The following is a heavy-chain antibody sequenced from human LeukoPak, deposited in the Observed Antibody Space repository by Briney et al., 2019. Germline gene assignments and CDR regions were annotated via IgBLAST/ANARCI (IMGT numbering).Heavy chain of an antibody. Sequence: GGSLRLSCAASGFTFSSYTMSWVRQAPGKGLKWVSTISTGGGNTYYADSVQGRFTVSRDDSKNTLYLQMNSLRAEDTAVYYCAKADSYGTYGGDYFDYWGQGTLVTVSS. CDR3: AKADSYGTYGGDYFDY. D-gene: IGHD5-18*01. CDR1: GFTFSSYT. CDR2: ISTGGGNT. J-gene: IGHJ4*02. V-gene: IGHV3-23*01.